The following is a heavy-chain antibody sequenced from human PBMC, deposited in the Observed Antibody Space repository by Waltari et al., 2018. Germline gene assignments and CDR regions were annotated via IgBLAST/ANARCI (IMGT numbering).Heavy chain of an antibody. CDR2: ISWNSGGT. D-gene: IGHD6-19*01. CDR3: AKAAVAGTGGYFDY. Sequence: EVQLVESGGGLVQPGRSLRLSCAASGFTFDAYAMHWVRQAPGLLPEWVSYISWNSGGTGYADSLKGRFTITRDNAKKSLYLQMNSLRPEDTAFYYCAKAAVAGTGGYFDYWGQGTLVTVSS. V-gene: IGHV3-9*01. J-gene: IGHJ4*02. CDR1: GFTFDAYA.